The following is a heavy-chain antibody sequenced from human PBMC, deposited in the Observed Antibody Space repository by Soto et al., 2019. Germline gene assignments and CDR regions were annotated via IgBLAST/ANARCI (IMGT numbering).Heavy chain of an antibody. CDR2: ISSSSSTI. Sequence: GGSLRLSCAASGFTFSSNGMHWVRQAPGKGLEWVSYISSSSSTIYYADSVKGRFTISRDNAKNSLYLQMNSLRDKDTAVYYCARGWQYDYGDYDGGYWGQGTLVTVSS. CDR3: ARGWQYDYGDYDGGY. V-gene: IGHV3-48*02. D-gene: IGHD4-17*01. J-gene: IGHJ4*02. CDR1: GFTFSSNG.